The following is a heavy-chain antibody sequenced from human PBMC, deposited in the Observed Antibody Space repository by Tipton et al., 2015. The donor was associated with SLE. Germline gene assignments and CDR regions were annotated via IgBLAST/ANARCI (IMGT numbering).Heavy chain of an antibody. Sequence: TLSLTCTVSDDSISGYYWSWIRQPPGKGLEWIGYIGHSGSTNYNPSLNSRVTTSIDTSKNQFSLKLTSVTVEDTAVYYCARQGTGFGSGRDDYWGQGILVTVSS. J-gene: IGHJ4*02. D-gene: IGHD1-14*01. CDR1: DDSISGYY. V-gene: IGHV4-59*08. CDR3: ARQGTGFGSGRDDY. CDR2: IGHSGST.